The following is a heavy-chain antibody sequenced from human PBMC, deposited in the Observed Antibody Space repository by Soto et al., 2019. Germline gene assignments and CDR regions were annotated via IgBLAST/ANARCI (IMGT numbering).Heavy chain of an antibody. J-gene: IGHJ5*02. V-gene: IGHV4-4*02. CDR3: ARDEKLVPGGWFDT. Sequence: PSETLSLTCAVSGGSISSSNWWSWVRQPPGKGLEWIGEIYHSGSTNYNPSLKSRVTISVDKSKNQFSLKLSSVTAADTAVYYCARDEKLVPGGWFDTWGQGTLVTVSS. CDR2: IYHSGST. D-gene: IGHD6-6*01. CDR1: GGSISSSNW.